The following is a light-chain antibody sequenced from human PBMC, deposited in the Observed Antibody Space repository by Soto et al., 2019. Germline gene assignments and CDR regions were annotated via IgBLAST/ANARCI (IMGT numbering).Light chain of an antibody. J-gene: IGKJ1*01. Sequence: EIVLAQSPGTLSLSPGERATLSYRASQSVSSSYLAWYQQKPGQAPRLLIYGASSRATGIPDRFSGSGSGTDFTLTISRLEPEDFAVYYCQQYGSIPWTFGQGTKV. V-gene: IGKV3-20*01. CDR3: QQYGSIPWT. CDR1: QSVSSSY. CDR2: GAS.